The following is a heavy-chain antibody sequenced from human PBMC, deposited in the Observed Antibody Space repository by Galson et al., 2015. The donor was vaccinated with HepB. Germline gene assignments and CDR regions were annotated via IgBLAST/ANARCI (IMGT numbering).Heavy chain of an antibody. D-gene: IGHD2-2*01. CDR2: IIPIFGTA. V-gene: IGHV1-69*13. CDR3: ARDREYCSSTSCYGHFDY. Sequence: SVKVSCKASGGTFSSYAISWVRQAPGQGLEWMGGIIPIFGTANYAQKFQGRVTITADESTSTAYMELSSLRSEDTAVYYCARDREYCSSTSCYGHFDYWGQGTLVTVSS. CDR1: GGTFSSYA. J-gene: IGHJ4*02.